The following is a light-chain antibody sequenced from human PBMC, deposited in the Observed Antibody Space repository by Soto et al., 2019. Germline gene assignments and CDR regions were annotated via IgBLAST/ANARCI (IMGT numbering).Light chain of an antibody. J-gene: IGKJ1*01. CDR3: QHYVTSLTT. CDR2: GAS. CDR1: QSVSSNY. V-gene: IGKV3-20*01. Sequence: EIVLTQSPGTLSLSPGERATLSCRVSQSVSSNYLAWYQQKPGQAPRLLIYGASTRATGIPARFSGSGSGTEFTLTISRLEPEDFAVYYCQHYVTSLTTFGQGTKVDIK.